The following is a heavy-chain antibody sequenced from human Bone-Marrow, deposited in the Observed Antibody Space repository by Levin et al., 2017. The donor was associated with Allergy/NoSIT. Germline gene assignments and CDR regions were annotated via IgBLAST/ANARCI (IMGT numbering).Heavy chain of an antibody. J-gene: IGHJ5*02. CDR1: GDSVSSNSAA. Sequence: TLSLTCAISGDSVSSNSAAWNWIRQSPSRGLEWLGRTYYRTKWFNDYAVSVKSRITINPDTSRNHFSLQLNSVTPEDTAVYYCAREDPSGNYYNWFDPWGQGTLVTVSS. V-gene: IGHV6-1*01. D-gene: IGHD1-26*01. CDR2: TYYRTKWFN. CDR3: AREDPSGNYYNWFDP.